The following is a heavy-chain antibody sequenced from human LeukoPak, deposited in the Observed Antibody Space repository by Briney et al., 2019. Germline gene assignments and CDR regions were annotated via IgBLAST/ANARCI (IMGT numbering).Heavy chain of an antibody. CDR1: GGTFSSYA. J-gene: IGHJ4*02. Sequence: SVKVSCKASGGTFSSYAISWVRQAPGQGLEWMGRIIPILGIANYAQKLQGRVTITADKSTRTAYMELSSLRSEDTAVYYCALTYYYDSSGYSPFDYWGQGTLVTVSS. CDR2: IIPILGIA. V-gene: IGHV1-69*04. D-gene: IGHD3-22*01. CDR3: ALTYYYDSSGYSPFDY.